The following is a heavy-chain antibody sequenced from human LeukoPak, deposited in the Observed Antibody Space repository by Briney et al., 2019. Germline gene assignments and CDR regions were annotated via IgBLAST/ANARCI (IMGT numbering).Heavy chain of an antibody. CDR2: IYTSGST. J-gene: IGHJ2*01. CDR1: GGSISSYY. CDR3: ARVGMAWADWYFDL. D-gene: IGHD1-26*01. Sequence: SETLSLTCTVSGGSISSYYWSWIRQPAGKGLEWIGRIYTSGSTNYNPSLKSRVTMSVDTSKNQFSLKLSSVTAADTAVYYCARVGMAWADWYFDLWGRGTLVTVSS. V-gene: IGHV4-4*07.